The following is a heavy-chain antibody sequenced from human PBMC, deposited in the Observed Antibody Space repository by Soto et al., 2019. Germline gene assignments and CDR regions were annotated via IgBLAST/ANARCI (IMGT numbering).Heavy chain of an antibody. CDR3: ASPQNSIAVAGPYYYYYGMDV. J-gene: IGHJ6*02. Sequence: SVKVSCKASGGTFSSYAISWVRQAPGQGLEWMGGIIPIFGTANYAQKFQGRVTITADESASTAYMELSSLRSEDTAVYYCASPQNSIAVAGPYYYYYGMDVWGQGTTVTVSS. V-gene: IGHV1-69*13. D-gene: IGHD6-19*01. CDR1: GGTFSSYA. CDR2: IIPIFGTA.